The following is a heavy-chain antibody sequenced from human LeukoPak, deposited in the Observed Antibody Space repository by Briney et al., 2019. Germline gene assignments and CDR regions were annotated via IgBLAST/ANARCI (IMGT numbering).Heavy chain of an antibody. D-gene: IGHD3-22*01. CDR1: GFTFSSYG. CDR3: AKDPYYYDSSGYYPVPYYFDY. CDR2: ISYDGSNK. J-gene: IGHJ4*02. V-gene: IGHV3-30*18. Sequence: GGSLRLSCAASGFTFSSYGMHWVRQAPGKGLEWVAVISYDGSNKYYADSVKGRFTISRDNSKNTLYLQMNSLRAEDTAVYYCAKDPYYYDSSGYYPVPYYFDYWGQGTLVTVSS.